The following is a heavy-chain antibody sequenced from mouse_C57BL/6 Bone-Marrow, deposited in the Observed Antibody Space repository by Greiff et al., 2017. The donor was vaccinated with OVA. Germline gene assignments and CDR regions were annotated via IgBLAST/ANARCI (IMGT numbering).Heavy chain of an antibody. CDR2: INPNNGGT. D-gene: IGHD2-4*01. V-gene: IGHV1-26*01. CDR1: GYTFTDYY. J-gene: IGHJ4*01. CDR3: SRRDYDYDAPYALAY. Sequence: EVQLQPSGPELVKPGASVKISCKASGYTFTDYYMNWVKQSHGKSLEWIGDINPNNGGTSYNQKFKGKATLTVDKSSSTAYLVLRSLTSEDSAVSYCSRRDYDYDAPYALAYWGQGTSVTVSS.